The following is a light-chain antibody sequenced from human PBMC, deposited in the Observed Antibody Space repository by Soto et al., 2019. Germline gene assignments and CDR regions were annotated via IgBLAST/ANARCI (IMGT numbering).Light chain of an antibody. V-gene: IGKV3-20*01. CDR3: QQYGSTPWT. CDR2: GAS. Sequence: EIGLTQSPGTLSLSPGERATLSCRASQSVSGRYLAWYQQKPGQAPRPLIYGASSRASGIPDRFSGSGSGTDFTLTISRLEPEDFAVYYCQQYGSTPWTFGQGTKVDI. CDR1: QSVSGRY. J-gene: IGKJ1*01.